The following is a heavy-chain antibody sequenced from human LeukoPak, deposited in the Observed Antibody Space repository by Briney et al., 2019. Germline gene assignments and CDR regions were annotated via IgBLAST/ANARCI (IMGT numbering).Heavy chain of an antibody. J-gene: IGHJ5*02. CDR2: INPNSGDT. CDR3: ARQAGYGSGSYYNAGWFDP. D-gene: IGHD3-10*01. CDR1: GYTFTGYF. V-gene: IGHV1-2*02. Sequence: ASVKVSCKASGYTFTGYFIHWVRQAPGQGLEWMGWINPNSGDTNYAQKFQGRVTMTRDTSINTAYMELSRLRSDDTAVYYCARQAGYGSGSYYNAGWFDPWGQGTLVTVSS.